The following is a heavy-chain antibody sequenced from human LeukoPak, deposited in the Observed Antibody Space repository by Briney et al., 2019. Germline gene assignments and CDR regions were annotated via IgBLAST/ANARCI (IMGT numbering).Heavy chain of an antibody. CDR2: IYSGGNT. CDR3: ANDYRSGSFHDF. Sequence: GGSLRLSCAASGFTVSTNYMSWVRQAPGKGLEWVAVIYSGGNTKYADSVKGRFTISRDNSKNTLYLQMNTLRAEDTAVYYCANDYRSGSFHDFWGQGTLVTVSS. CDR1: GFTVSTNY. J-gene: IGHJ4*02. D-gene: IGHD3-10*01. V-gene: IGHV3-66*01.